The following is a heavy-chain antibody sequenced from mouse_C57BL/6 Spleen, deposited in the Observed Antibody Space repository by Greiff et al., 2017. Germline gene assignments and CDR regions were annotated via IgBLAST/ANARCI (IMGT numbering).Heavy chain of an antibody. V-gene: IGHV1-53*01. CDR1: GYTFTSYW. CDR2: INPSNGGT. CDR3: ARPGFTTVVAPYFDY. J-gene: IGHJ2*01. D-gene: IGHD1-1*01. Sequence: VQLQQPGTELVKPGASVKLSCKASGYTFTSYWMHWVKQRPGQGLEWIGNINPSNGGTNYNEKFKSKATLTVDKSSSTAYMQLSSLTSEDSAVYYCARPGFTTVVAPYFDYWGQGTTLTVSS.